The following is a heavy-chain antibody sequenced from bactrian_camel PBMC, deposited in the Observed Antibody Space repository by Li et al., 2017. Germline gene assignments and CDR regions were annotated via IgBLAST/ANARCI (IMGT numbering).Heavy chain of an antibody. CDR2: IPHDGST. J-gene: IGHJ6*01. CDR1: GIVSTVC. Sequence: HVQLVESGGGSVQAGGSLRLACAASGIVSTVCGAWFRQAPGKEREWVASIPHDGSTTYADSVRGRFTISKDNAKNTLYLQMNSLKPEDTAVYYCAAARRWYTSNCPRNFAYWGQGTQVTVS. D-gene: IGHD6*01. V-gene: IGHV3S53*01. CDR3: AAARRWYTSNCPRNFAY.